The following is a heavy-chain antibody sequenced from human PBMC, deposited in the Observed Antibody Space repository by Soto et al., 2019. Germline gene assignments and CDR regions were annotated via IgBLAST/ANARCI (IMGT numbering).Heavy chain of an antibody. CDR2: IIPIFGTA. CDR1: GGTFSSYA. D-gene: IGHD2-2*02. Sequence: QVQLVQSGAEVKKPGSSVKVSCKASGGTFSSYAISWVRQAPGQGLEWMGGIIPIFGTANYAQKFQVRVTITEDKSTSTAYMELSSLRSEDTSVYYCARGYCSSTSCYMIPDYWGQGTLVTVSS. V-gene: IGHV1-69*06. CDR3: ARGYCSSTSCYMIPDY. J-gene: IGHJ4*01.